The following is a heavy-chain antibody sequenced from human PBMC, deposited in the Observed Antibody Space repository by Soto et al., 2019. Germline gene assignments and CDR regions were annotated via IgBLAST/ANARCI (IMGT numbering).Heavy chain of an antibody. D-gene: IGHD3-10*01. J-gene: IGHJ4*02. Sequence: EVQLVESGGGLVQPGGSLRLSCAVSGFTFSSFWMHWVRQAPGKGLVWVSRINTDVSSTSYADSVKGRFTISRDNAKNTLYLQMNSLRVEDTAMYYCAKRGVDTFGLSYWGQGTLVTVSS. CDR1: GFTFSSFW. CDR3: AKRGVDTFGLSY. CDR2: INTDVSST. V-gene: IGHV3-74*01.